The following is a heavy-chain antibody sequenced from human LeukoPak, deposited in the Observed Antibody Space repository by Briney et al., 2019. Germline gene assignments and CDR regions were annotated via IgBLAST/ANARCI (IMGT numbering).Heavy chain of an antibody. V-gene: IGHV3-33*01. D-gene: IGHD6-19*01. J-gene: IGHJ6*02. CDR2: IWYDGSNK. CDR1: GFTFSSYG. Sequence: GSLRLSCAASGFTFSSYGMHWVRQAPGKGLEWAAVIWYDGSNKYYADSVKGRFTISRDNSKNTLYLQMNSLRAEDTAVYYCARDGSGWYGHFYYYGMDVWGQGTTVTVSS. CDR3: ARDGSGWYGHFYYYGMDV.